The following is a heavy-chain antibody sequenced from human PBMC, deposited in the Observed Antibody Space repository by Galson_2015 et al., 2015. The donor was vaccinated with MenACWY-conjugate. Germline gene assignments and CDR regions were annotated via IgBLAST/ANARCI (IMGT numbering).Heavy chain of an antibody. Sequence: SVKVSCKASGYTFTSYAIHWVRQAPGQRVEWMGWINAGDGNTKYPQKFQDRVTITRDTSASTVYMELSSLTYEDTAVYYCARVKEQQLSTYYFGMDVWGQGTTVTVSS. CDR2: INAGDGNT. CDR1: GYTFTSYA. V-gene: IGHV1-3*01. CDR3: ARVKEQQLSTYYFGMDV. D-gene: IGHD6-13*01. J-gene: IGHJ6*02.